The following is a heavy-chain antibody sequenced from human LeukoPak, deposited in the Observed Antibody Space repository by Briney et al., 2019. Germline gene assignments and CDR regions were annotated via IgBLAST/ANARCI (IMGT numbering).Heavy chain of an antibody. Sequence: SVKVSCKASGGTFSSYAISWVRQAPGQGLEWMGGIIPIFGTANYAQKFQGRVTMTRDMSTSTVYMELSSLRSEDTAVYYCARQDDDSSGYCDYWGQGTLVTVSS. J-gene: IGHJ4*02. CDR3: ARQDDDSSGYCDY. CDR1: GGTFSSYA. CDR2: IIPIFGTA. V-gene: IGHV1-69*05. D-gene: IGHD3-22*01.